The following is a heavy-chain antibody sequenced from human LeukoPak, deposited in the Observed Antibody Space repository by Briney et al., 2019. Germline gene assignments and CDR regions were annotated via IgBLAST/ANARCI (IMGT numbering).Heavy chain of an antibody. Sequence: PSETLSLTCAVYGGSFSGYYWSWIRQPPGKGLEWIGEINHSGSTNYNPSLKSRVTISVDTSKNQFSLKLSSVTAADTAVYYCARAQWTTVTTSTSFDYWGQGTLVTVSS. J-gene: IGHJ4*02. CDR2: INHSGST. D-gene: IGHD4-17*01. CDR3: ARAQWTTVTTSTSFDY. CDR1: GGSFSGYY. V-gene: IGHV4-34*01.